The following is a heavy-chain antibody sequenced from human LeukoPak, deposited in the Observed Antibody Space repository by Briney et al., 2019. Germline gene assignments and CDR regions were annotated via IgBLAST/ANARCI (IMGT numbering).Heavy chain of an antibody. D-gene: IGHD2-2*01. J-gene: IGHJ4*02. Sequence: GGSLRLSCAASGFTFSSYAMSWVRQAPGKGLEWASAISGSGGSTYYADSVKGRFTISRDNSKNTLYLQMNSLRAEDTAVYYCAKDLGIVVVPAATTRWGQGTLVTVSS. V-gene: IGHV3-23*01. CDR2: ISGSGGST. CDR1: GFTFSSYA. CDR3: AKDLGIVVVPAATTR.